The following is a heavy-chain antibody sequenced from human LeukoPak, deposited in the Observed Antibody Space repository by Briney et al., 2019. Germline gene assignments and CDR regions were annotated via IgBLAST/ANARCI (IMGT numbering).Heavy chain of an antibody. J-gene: IGHJ4*02. CDR2: ISSSGSTI. V-gene: IGHV3-11*04. Sequence: TGGSLRLSCAASGFTFSDYYMSWIRQAPGKGLEWVSYISSSGSTIYYADSVKGRFTISRDNAKNSLYLQMNSLRAEDTAVYYCARSLWRLEWLPQDYWGQGTLVTVSS. D-gene: IGHD3-3*01. CDR3: ARSLWRLEWLPQDY. CDR1: GFTFSDYY.